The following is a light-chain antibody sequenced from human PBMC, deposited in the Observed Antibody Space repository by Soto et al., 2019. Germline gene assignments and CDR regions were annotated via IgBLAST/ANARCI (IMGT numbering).Light chain of an antibody. CDR3: GSYAGNTNFV. Sequence: QSALTQPPSASGSPGRSVTISCTGTRSDIGGSNSISWYQQHPGEAPKLLIFEINKRPSGVPGRFSGSKSGNTASLTVSGLQAEDEADYYCGSYAGNTNFVFGTGTKLTVL. V-gene: IGLV2-8*01. J-gene: IGLJ1*01. CDR1: RSDIGGSNS. CDR2: EIN.